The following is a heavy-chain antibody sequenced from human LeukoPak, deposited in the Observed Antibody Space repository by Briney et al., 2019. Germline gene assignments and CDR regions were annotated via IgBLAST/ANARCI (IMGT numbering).Heavy chain of an antibody. J-gene: IGHJ4*02. CDR1: GGSISSSSYY. CDR2: IYYSGGT. CDR3: ARAYYGSGSYYRAWFDY. D-gene: IGHD3-10*01. Sequence: SETLSLTCTVSGGSISSSSYYWGWIRQPPGKGLEWIGSIYYSGGTYYNPSLKSRVTISVDTSKNQFSLKLSSVTAADTAVYYCARAYYGSGSYYRAWFDYWGQGTLVTVSS. V-gene: IGHV4-39*01.